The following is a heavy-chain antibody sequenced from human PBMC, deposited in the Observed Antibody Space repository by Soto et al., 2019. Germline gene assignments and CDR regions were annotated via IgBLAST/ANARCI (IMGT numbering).Heavy chain of an antibody. Sequence: PGGSLRLSCAASGFTFSSYGMHWVRQAPGKGLEWVAVISYDGSNKYYADSVKGRFTISRDNSKNTLYLQMNSLRAEDTAVYYCAKDQSRKYSSSLSYGMDVWGQGTTVTVSS. J-gene: IGHJ6*02. CDR2: ISYDGSNK. CDR3: AKDQSRKYSSSLSYGMDV. CDR1: GFTFSSYG. V-gene: IGHV3-30*18. D-gene: IGHD6-13*01.